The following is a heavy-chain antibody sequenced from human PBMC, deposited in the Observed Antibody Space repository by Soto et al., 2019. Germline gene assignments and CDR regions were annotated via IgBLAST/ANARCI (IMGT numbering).Heavy chain of an antibody. CDR1: GGSFSGYY. Sequence: QVQLQQWGAGLLKPSETLSLTCAVYGGSFSGYYWSWIRQPPGKGLEWIEEINHSGSTNYNPSLKGLVTILVDTSKTQFSLKLSVVSAADTAVYYGARGCHRSGGSCSSAYLRAFDYWGQGTLVTVSS. J-gene: IGHJ4*02. D-gene: IGHD2-15*01. V-gene: IGHV4-34*01. CDR3: ARGCHRSGGSCSSAYLRAFDY. CDR2: INHSGST.